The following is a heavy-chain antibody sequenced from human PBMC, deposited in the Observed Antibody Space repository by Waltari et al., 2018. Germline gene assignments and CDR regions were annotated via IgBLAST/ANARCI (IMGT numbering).Heavy chain of an antibody. D-gene: IGHD2-2*01. CDR1: GYTFNSYA. CDR3: AREVVPAATIVVNWFDP. V-gene: IGHV7-4-1*02. J-gene: IGHJ5*02. CDR2: INTNTGNP. Sequence: QVQLVQSGSELKKPGDSVKVSCKASGYTFNSYAINWVRQAPGQGLELMGWINTNTGNPTYVQGLTGRFVFSLDTSVSTAYLQISNLKAEDTAIYYCAREVVPAATIVVNWFDPWGQGTLVTVSS.